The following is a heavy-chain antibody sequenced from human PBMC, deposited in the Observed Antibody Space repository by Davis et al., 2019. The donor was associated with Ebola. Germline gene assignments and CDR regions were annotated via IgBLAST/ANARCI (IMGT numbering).Heavy chain of an antibody. J-gene: IGHJ5*02. V-gene: IGHV1-18*04. CDR1: GGTFSSYG. CDR2: ISAYNGNT. CDR3: ARVVTMIVVGGWFDP. Sequence: ASVKVSCKASGGTFSSYGISWVRQAPGQGLEWMGWISAYNGNTNYAQKLQGRVTMTTDTSTSTAYMELRSLRSDDTAVYYCARVVTMIVVGGWFDPWGQGTLVTVSS. D-gene: IGHD3-22*01.